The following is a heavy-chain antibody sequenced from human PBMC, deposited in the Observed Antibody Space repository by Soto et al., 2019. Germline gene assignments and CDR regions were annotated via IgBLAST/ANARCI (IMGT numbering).Heavy chain of an antibody. CDR1: GFSFSSYD. Sequence: XGSLRLSFSASGFSFSSYDMHGVRQGPGKGLEWVSAIGTAGDTNYAGSVKGRFTISRENAKNSLYLQMNSLRAGDTAIYFCARAIGPTLFDYWGQGTLVT. D-gene: IGHD3-22*01. CDR2: IGTAGDT. CDR3: ARAIGPTLFDY. J-gene: IGHJ4*02. V-gene: IGHV3-13*04.